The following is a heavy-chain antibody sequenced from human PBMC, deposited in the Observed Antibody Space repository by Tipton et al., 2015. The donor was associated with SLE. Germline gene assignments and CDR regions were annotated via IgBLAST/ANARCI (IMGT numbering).Heavy chain of an antibody. CDR2: IYSSGST. CDR1: GGSISSSYY. CDR3: ARGGGSYYDY. Sequence: TLSLTCTVSGGSISSSYYWGWIRQSPGKGLEWIGRIYSSGSTIYNPSLKSQLTLSLDMSNNQFSLRVRSVTAADTAVYYCARGGGSYYDYWGQGTLVTVSS. J-gene: IGHJ4*02. V-gene: IGHV4-39*07. D-gene: IGHD1-26*01.